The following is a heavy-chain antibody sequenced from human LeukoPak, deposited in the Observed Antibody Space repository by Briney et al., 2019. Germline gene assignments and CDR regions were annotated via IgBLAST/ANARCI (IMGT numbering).Heavy chain of an antibody. CDR1: GGLLTISW. V-gene: IGHV3-7*01. D-gene: IGHD5/OR15-5a*01. CDR3: ANVPRRPVSY. J-gene: IGHJ4*02. Sequence: GGSLTLFCTACGGLLTISWVQWVRQTPGKRREWVAELNEDGTVKYYVDSVKGRFTISRDNATTSLYSQMNRLTAEETGVYFCANVPRRPVSYWARGTLVTVSS. CDR2: LNEDGTVK.